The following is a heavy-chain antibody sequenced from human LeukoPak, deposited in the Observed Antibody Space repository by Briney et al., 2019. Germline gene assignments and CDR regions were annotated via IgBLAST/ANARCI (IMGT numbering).Heavy chain of an antibody. CDR1: GGSINSYY. Sequence: SETLSLTCTVSGGSINSYYWGWIRQPPEKGLEWIGYIYYSGSTPYNPSLKSRVTISVDTSKNQFSLKLSSVTAADTAVYYCARETSSGSGYYFDYWGQGTLVTVSS. V-gene: IGHV4-59*01. D-gene: IGHD3-22*01. J-gene: IGHJ4*02. CDR2: IYYSGST. CDR3: ARETSSGSGYYFDY.